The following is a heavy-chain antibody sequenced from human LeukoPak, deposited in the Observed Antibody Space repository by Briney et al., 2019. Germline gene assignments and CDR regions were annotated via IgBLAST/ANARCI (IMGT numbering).Heavy chain of an antibody. D-gene: IGHD3-3*01. J-gene: IGHJ6*02. CDR2: ISSSSSYI. CDR1: GFTFSSYS. CDR3: ARDKPAGYDFWSGYYTDYYYYGMDV. V-gene: IGHV3-21*01. Sequence: SGGSLRLSCAASGFTFSSYSVNWVRQAPGKGLEWVSSISSSSSYIYYADSVKGRFTISRDNAKNSLYLQMNSLRAEDTAVYYCARDKPAGYDFWSGYYTDYYYYGMDVWGQGTTVTVSS.